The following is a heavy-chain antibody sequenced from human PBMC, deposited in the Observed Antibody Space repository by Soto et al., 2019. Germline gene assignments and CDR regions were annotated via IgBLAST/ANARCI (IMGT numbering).Heavy chain of an antibody. J-gene: IGHJ3*02. CDR3: ARRTSYCSSTSCYINAFDI. CDR2: IYYSGST. Sequence: SETLSLTCTVSGGSISSGDYYWSWIRQPPGKGLEWIGYIYYSGSTYYNPSLKSRVTISVDTSKNQFSLKLSSVTAADTAVYYCARRTSYCSSTSCYINAFDIWGQGTMVT. CDR1: GGSISSGDYY. D-gene: IGHD2-2*02. V-gene: IGHV4-30-4*01.